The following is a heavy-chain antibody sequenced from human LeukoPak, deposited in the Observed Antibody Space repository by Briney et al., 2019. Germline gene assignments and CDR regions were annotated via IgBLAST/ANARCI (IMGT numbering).Heavy chain of an antibody. J-gene: IGHJ6*02. CDR3: AKDFGGGQLWLLAIGSYYYYGMDV. CDR1: GFTFSSYA. CDR2: INGSGWRT. Sequence: GGALRLSCVASGFTFSSYAMNGVRQAPGRGLEGVAGINGSGWRTYFVDCVKGRFTIPSENSKNKLYLHMNSQSADDTAGYYFAKDFGGGQLWLLAIGSYYYYGMDVWGQGTTVTVSS. V-gene: IGHV3-23*01. D-gene: IGHD5-18*01.